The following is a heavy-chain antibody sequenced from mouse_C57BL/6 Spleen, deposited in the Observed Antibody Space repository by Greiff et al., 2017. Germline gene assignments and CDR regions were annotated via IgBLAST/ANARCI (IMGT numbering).Heavy chain of an antibody. CDR2: IDPNSGGT. J-gene: IGHJ3*01. CDR1: GYTFTSYW. D-gene: IGHD2-5*01. Sequence: QVQLQQPGAELVKPGASVKLSCKASGYTFTSYWMHWVKQRPGRGLEWIGRIDPNSGGTKYNEKFKSKATLTVDKPSSTAYMQLSIRTSEDSAVYYCARASYYSNLWFAYWGQGTLVTVSA. V-gene: IGHV1-72*01. CDR3: ARASYYSNLWFAY.